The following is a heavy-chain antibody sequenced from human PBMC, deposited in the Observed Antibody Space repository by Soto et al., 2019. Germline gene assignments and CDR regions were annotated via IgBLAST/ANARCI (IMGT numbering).Heavy chain of an antibody. V-gene: IGHV3-30-3*01. Sequence: PGGSLRLSCAASGFTFSSYAMHWVRQAPGKGLEWVAVISYDGSNKYYADSVKGRFTISRDNSKNTLYLQMNSLRAEDTAVYYCARDPVVVVPAAPKTYYYYYGMDVWGQGTTVTVSS. J-gene: IGHJ6*02. D-gene: IGHD2-2*01. CDR2: ISYDGSNK. CDR1: GFTFSSYA. CDR3: ARDPVVVVPAAPKTYYYYYGMDV.